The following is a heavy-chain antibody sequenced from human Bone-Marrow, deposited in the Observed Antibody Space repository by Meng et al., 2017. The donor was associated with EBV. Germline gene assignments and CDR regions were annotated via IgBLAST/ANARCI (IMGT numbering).Heavy chain of an antibody. V-gene: IGHV4-39*01. D-gene: IGHD6-19*01. CDR3: ARPFPSWQSPRLDPFGA. CDR1: GDSISSFYY. Sequence: QLQLRESGPGQVKPSETLPLTCTVSGDSISSFYYWGWIRQPPGRGLEWIGSVHYTGSTYYSPSLKSRVTVSVDTSKNQFSLRLTSVTAADTAVYYCARPFPSWQSPRLDPFGAWGQGTLGTVSS. CDR2: VHYTGST. J-gene: IGHJ4*02.